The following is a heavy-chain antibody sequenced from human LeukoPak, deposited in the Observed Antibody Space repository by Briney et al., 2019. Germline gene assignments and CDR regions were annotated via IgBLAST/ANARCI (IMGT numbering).Heavy chain of an antibody. J-gene: IGHJ4*02. V-gene: IGHV1-24*01. D-gene: IGHD2-2*01. Sequence: GASVKVSCKVSGYTLTELSMHWVRQAPGKGLEWMGGFDPEDGETIYAQKFQGRVTMTEDTSTDTAYMELSSLRSEDTAVYYCATVISPHVPALLWDYWGQGTLVTVSS. CDR2: FDPEDGET. CDR1: GYTLTELS. CDR3: ATVISPHVPALLWDY.